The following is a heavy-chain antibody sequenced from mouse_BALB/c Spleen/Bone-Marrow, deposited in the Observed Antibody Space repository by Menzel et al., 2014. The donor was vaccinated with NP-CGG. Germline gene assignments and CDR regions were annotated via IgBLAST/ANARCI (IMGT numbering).Heavy chain of an antibody. CDR1: GYTFTSYY. D-gene: IGHD2-4*01. J-gene: IGHJ2*01. Sequence: QVQLQQSGAELVKPGASVKLSCKASGYTFTSYYMYWVKQRPGQGLEWIGGINPSNGGTNFNEKFKSKATLTVDTSSSTAYMQLSSLTSEDSAVYYCTMDDYDGGYYFDHWGQGTTLTVSS. CDR3: TMDDYDGGYYFDH. V-gene: IGHV1-53*01. CDR2: INPSNGGT.